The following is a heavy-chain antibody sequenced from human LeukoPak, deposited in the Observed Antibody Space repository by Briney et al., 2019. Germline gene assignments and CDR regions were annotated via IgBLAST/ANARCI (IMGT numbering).Heavy chain of an antibody. CDR2: IYYSGNT. CDR1: GGSISSDY. D-gene: IGHD5-24*01. V-gene: IGHV4-59*01. Sequence: PSETLSLTCTVSGGSISSDYWSWIRQPPGKGLEWIGYIYYSGNTDYNPSLKSRVTISVDTSRNQFSLKLDSVTAADTAVYYCARVFRRDGYFDYWGQGTLVTVSS. J-gene: IGHJ4*02. CDR3: ARVFRRDGYFDY.